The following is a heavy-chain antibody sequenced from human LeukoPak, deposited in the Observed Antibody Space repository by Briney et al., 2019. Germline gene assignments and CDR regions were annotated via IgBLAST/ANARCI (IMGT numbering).Heavy chain of an antibody. D-gene: IGHD2-2*01. J-gene: IGHJ4*02. CDR1: GYTLTELS. V-gene: IGHV1-24*01. CDR3: ATVYQLRQDYFDY. CDR2: FDPEDGET. Sequence: ASVKVSCKVPGYTLTELSMHWVRQAPGKGLEWMGGFDPEDGETIYAQKFQGRVTMTEDTSTDTAYMELSSLRSEDTAVYYCATVYQLRQDYFDYWGQGTLVTVSS.